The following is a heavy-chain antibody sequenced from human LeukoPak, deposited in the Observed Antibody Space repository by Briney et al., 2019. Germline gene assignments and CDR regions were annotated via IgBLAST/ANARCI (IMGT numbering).Heavy chain of an antibody. V-gene: IGHV4-59*01. J-gene: IGHJ4*02. D-gene: IGHD4-23*01. Sequence: PSETLSLTCTVSGGSISSYYWSWIREPPGKGLEWVGYIQYSGSTNYNPSLKSRVTISVDTSKNQFSLRLSSVTAADTAVYYCARGSDDYGGYFDYWGQGTLVTVSS. CDR2: IQYSGST. CDR3: ARGSDDYGGYFDY. CDR1: GGSISSYY.